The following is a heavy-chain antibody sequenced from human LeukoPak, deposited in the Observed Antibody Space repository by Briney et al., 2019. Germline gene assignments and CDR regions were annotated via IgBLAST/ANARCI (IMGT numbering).Heavy chain of an antibody. Sequence: GGSLRLSCAASGFTFSKYWMSWVRQAPEKGLEWLADIKEDGSKEYFADSVKGRFTISRDNTKNSVYLQMNSLRAEDTAVYYCARDFGDSSGWYNDYWGQGTLVIVSP. CDR2: IKEDGSKE. D-gene: IGHD6-19*01. CDR3: ARDFGDSSGWYNDY. J-gene: IGHJ4*02. V-gene: IGHV3-7*01. CDR1: GFTFSKYW.